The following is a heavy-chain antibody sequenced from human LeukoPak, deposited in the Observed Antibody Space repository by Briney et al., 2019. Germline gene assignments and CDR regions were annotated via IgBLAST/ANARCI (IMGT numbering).Heavy chain of an antibody. Sequence: GGSLGLSCAASGFTFSSYWMSWVRQAPGKGLEWVANIKQDGSEKYYVDSVKGRFTISRDNAKNSLYLQMNSLRAEDTAVYYCAGDQLVGVVVVPAAYISYYYYYYMDVWGKGTTVTVSS. D-gene: IGHD2-2*01. CDR3: AGDQLVGVVVVPAAYISYYYYYYMDV. J-gene: IGHJ6*03. CDR1: GFTFSSYW. CDR2: IKQDGSEK. V-gene: IGHV3-7*01.